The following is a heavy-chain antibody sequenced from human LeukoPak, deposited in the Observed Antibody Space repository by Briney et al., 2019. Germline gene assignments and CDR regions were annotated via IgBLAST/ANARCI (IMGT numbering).Heavy chain of an antibody. CDR1: GFTFSSYA. V-gene: IGHV3-21*01. J-gene: IGHJ4*02. D-gene: IGHD6-6*01. Sequence: GGSLRLSCAASGFTFSSYAMSWVRQAPGKGLEWVSSISSSSSYIYYADLVKGRFTISRDNAKNSLYLQMNSLRAEDTAVYYCARGGKSIAVDYWGQGTLVTVSS. CDR2: ISSSSSYI. CDR3: ARGGKSIAVDY.